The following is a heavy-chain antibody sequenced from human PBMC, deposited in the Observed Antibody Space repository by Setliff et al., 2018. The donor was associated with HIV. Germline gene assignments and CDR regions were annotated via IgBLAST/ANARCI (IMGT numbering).Heavy chain of an antibody. J-gene: IGHJ5*02. CDR1: GDSSGINY. CDR2: VSYAGTT. D-gene: IGHD6-19*01. Sequence: PSETLSLTCTVSGDSSGINYWAWIRQPPGKGLEWIGSVSYAGTTYYNPSLEGRVSMSFDSSKNQFSLRLGSMAAADAATYYCTADRASVWYGHWGQGTLVTVSS. V-gene: IGHV4-59*04. CDR3: TADRASVWYGH.